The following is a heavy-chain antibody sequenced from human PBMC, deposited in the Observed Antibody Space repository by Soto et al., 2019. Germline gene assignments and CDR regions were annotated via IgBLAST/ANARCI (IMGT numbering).Heavy chain of an antibody. CDR2: IYPGDHET. CDR1: GYTFSNFW. Sequence: GESLKCSCQCSGYTFSNFWIGWVRQLPGQGLEWMGIIYPGDHETRYSPSFLGKVTISAEKSINTAYLQWSSLEASDSAFYFCARSPRRSPYFDVWGQVALDTVST. D-gene: IGHD6-13*01. V-gene: IGHV5-51*01. CDR3: ARSPRRSPYFDV. J-gene: IGHJ4*02.